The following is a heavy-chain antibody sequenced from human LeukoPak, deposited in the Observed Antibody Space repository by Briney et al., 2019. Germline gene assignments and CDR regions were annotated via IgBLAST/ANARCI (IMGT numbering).Heavy chain of an antibody. J-gene: IGHJ4*02. CDR3: ARAVGFGELLYEIDY. Sequence: GGSLRLSCSASGFTFSSYSMNWVRQAPGKGLEWVSYISSSSSTIYYADSVKGRFTISRDNAKNSLYLQMNSLRAEDTAVYYCARAVGFGELLYEIDYWGQGTLVTVSS. D-gene: IGHD3-10*01. CDR2: ISSSSSTI. CDR1: GFTFSSYS. V-gene: IGHV3-48*04.